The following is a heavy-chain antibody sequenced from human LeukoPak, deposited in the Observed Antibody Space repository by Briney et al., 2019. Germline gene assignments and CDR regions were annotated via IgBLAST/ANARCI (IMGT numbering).Heavy chain of an antibody. CDR3: ARRHTAMVVGYYYYYMDV. V-gene: IGHV4-59*01. D-gene: IGHD5-18*01. CDR1: GGSMRNYY. Sequence: SETLSLTCTVSGGSMRNYYWSWIRQPPGKGLEWIGYIYYSGSTIYNPSLKSRVTISVDTSKNQFSLKLSSVTAADTAVYYCARRHTAMVVGYYYYYMDVWGKGTTVTVSS. CDR2: IYYSGST. J-gene: IGHJ6*03.